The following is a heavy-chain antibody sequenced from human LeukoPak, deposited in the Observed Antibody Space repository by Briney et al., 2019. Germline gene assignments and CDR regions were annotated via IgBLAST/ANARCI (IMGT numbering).Heavy chain of an antibody. J-gene: IGHJ4*02. CDR1: GGSFSGYY. V-gene: IGHV4-34*01. CDR3: ASLGGYCGGDCYSRPFDY. D-gene: IGHD2-21*01. CDR2: INHSGST. Sequence: PSETLSLTCAVYGGSFSGYYWSWIRQPPGKGLEWIGEINHSGSTNYNPSLKSRVTISVDTSKNQFSLKLSSVTAADTAVYYCASLGGYCGGDCYSRPFDYWGQGTLVTVSS.